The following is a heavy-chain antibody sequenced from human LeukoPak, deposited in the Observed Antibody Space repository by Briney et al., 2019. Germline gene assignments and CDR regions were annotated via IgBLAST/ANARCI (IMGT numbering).Heavy chain of an antibody. CDR2: ISYDGSNK. CDR1: GFTFSSYA. CDR3: AQDGAWLRFDH. J-gene: IGHJ4*02. V-gene: IGHV3-30*09. Sequence: PGRSLRLSCAASGFTFSSYAMHWVRQAPGKGLEWVAVISYDGSNKYYADSVKGRFVISRDNSKNTVYLQMNSLRVDDTARYYCAQDGAWLRFDHWGQGTLVTVSS. D-gene: IGHD5-12*01.